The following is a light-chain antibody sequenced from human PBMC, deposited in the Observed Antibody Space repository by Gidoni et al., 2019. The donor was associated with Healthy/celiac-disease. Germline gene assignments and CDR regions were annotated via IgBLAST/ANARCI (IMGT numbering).Light chain of an antibody. Sequence: EIVITQSPATLSVSPGERATLSCRASQSVSINLAWYQQKPGQAPRLLIYGASTRATGIPARFSGSGSGTEFTLNISSLQSEDFEVYYCQQYNNWPPWTFGQGTKVEIK. V-gene: IGKV3-15*01. CDR1: QSVSIN. CDR2: GAS. J-gene: IGKJ1*01. CDR3: QQYNNWPPWT.